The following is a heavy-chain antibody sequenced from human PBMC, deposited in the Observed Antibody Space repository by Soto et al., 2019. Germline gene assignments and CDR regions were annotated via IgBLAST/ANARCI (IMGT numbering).Heavy chain of an antibody. D-gene: IGHD6-19*01. CDR3: AKQWLVRSVVDYFDY. CDR2: ISYDGSNK. V-gene: IGHV3-30-3*02. Sequence: QVQLVESGGGVVQPGRSLRLSCAASGFTFGSYAMHWVRQAPGKGLEWVAVISYDGSNKYYADSVKGRFTISRDNSKNTLYLQMNSLRAEDTAVYYCAKQWLVRSVVDYFDYWGQGTLVTVSS. CDR1: GFTFGSYA. J-gene: IGHJ4*02.